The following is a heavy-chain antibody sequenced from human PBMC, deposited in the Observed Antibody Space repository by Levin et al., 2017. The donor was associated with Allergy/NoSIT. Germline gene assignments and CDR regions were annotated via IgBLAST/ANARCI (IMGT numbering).Heavy chain of an antibody. J-gene: IGHJ5*02. Sequence: SVKVSCKASGGTFSSYAISWVRQAPGQGLEWMGGIIPIFGTANYAQKFQGRVTITADESTSTAYMELSSLRSEDTAVYYCARVPSSGWYGGRWFDPWGQGTLVTVSS. V-gene: IGHV1-69*13. CDR2: IIPIFGTA. D-gene: IGHD6-19*01. CDR1: GGTFSSYA. CDR3: ARVPSSGWYGGRWFDP.